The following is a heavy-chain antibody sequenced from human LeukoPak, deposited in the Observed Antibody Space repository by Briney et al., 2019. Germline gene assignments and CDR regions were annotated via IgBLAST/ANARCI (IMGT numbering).Heavy chain of an antibody. CDR2: IHPGDSET. CDR1: GYRFTSYW. J-gene: IGHJ4*02. V-gene: IGHV5-51*01. CDR3: ARSLSSMDIAMGYFDY. Sequence: GESLKISCKGSGYRFTSYWIGWVRQMPGKGLEWMGIIHPGDSETRYSPSFQGQVTISADKSISTAYLQWSSLKASDTAMYYCARSLSSMDIAMGYFDYWGQGTLVTVSS. D-gene: IGHD5-18*01.